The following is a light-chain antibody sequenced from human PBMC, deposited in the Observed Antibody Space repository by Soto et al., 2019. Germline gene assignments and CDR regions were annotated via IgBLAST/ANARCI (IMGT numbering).Light chain of an antibody. V-gene: IGKV3-20*01. CDR1: QSVSSRY. Sequence: EIVLTQSPGTLSLSPGERATLSCRASQSVSSRYSAWYQQKPGQAPRLLIYGASTRATGIPDRFSGSGSETDFTLTISRLEPEDFAVYYCQNYGSSPRTFGQGTKVDIK. CDR3: QNYGSSPRT. CDR2: GAS. J-gene: IGKJ1*01.